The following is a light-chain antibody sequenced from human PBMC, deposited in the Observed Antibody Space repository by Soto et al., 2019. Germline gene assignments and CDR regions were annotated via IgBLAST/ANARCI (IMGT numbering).Light chain of an antibody. Sequence: QSVLTQPASVSGSPGQSITISCTGTSSDVGGYNYVSWYQQHPGKAPKVMIYEVSHRPSGVSNRFSGSKSGNTASLTISGLQAEDEAHYYCISYTSSSLYVFGTGTKVTVL. CDR3: ISYTSSSLYV. J-gene: IGLJ1*01. V-gene: IGLV2-14*01. CDR2: EVS. CDR1: SSDVGGYNY.